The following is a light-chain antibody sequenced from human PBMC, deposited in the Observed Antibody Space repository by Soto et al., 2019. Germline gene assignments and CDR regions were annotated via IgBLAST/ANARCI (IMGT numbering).Light chain of an antibody. V-gene: IGKV3-20*01. Sequence: EIVLTQSPGTVSLSPGERATLSCRASQSVRDNYLAWYQQKPGQAPRLLMSGASNRATGIPDGFTGSGSGTDFTLTISRLEPEDFAVYYCHQYGSSPPTFGQGTKVDIK. CDR1: QSVRDNY. CDR3: HQYGSSPPT. CDR2: GAS. J-gene: IGKJ1*01.